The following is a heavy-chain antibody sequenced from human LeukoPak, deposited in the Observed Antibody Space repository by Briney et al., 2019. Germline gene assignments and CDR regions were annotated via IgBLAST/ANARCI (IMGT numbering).Heavy chain of an antibody. CDR2: INHSGST. Sequence: PSETLSLTCAVYGGSFSDYSWSWIRQPPGKGLQWIGEINHSGSTNYNPSLKSRVTISVDTSKNQSSLKLRSVTAADTAVYYCARVGQYGNSWYPWFDPWGRGTLATVSS. CDR1: GGSFSDYS. J-gene: IGHJ5*02. V-gene: IGHV4-34*01. CDR3: ARVGQYGNSWYPWFDP. D-gene: IGHD6-13*01.